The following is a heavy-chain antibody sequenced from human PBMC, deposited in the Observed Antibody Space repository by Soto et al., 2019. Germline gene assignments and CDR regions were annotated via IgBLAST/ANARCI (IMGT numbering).Heavy chain of an antibody. CDR2: ISAYNGNT. J-gene: IGHJ6*02. Sequence: QVQLVQSGAEVQKPGASVKVSCKASGYSFISYGISWVRQAPGQGLEWMGWISAYNGNTNYAQKLQDRVTMTTDSSTSTAHVELRSLRSDDTAVYYCARHDVDRADDGMDVWGQGTTVTVSS. V-gene: IGHV1-18*01. D-gene: IGHD5-18*01. CDR1: GYSFISYG. CDR3: ARHDVDRADDGMDV.